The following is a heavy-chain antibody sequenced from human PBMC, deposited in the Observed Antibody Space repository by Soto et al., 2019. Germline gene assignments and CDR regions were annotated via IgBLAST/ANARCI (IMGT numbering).Heavy chain of an antibody. CDR3: ARDLYGSGIRHRHYYSYSTDV. CDR2: ISAYNGNT. CDR1: GYTFTSYG. D-gene: IGHD3-10*01. Sequence: ASVKVSCKASGYTFTSYGISWVRQAPGRGLEWMGWISAYNGNTNYAQKLQGRVTMTTDTSTSTAYMELRSLRSDDTAVYYCARDLYGSGIRHRHYYSYSTDVWGKGTTVTLSS. V-gene: IGHV1-18*01. J-gene: IGHJ6*03.